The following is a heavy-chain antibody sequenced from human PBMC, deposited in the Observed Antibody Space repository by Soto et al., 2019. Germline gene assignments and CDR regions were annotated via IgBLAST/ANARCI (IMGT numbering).Heavy chain of an antibody. D-gene: IGHD2-15*01. V-gene: IGHV4-34*01. CDR1: GGSFSGYY. Sequence: SETLSPTCAVYGGSFSGYYWSWVRPPPGKGLEWIGEINHSGSTNYNPSLKSRVTISVDTSKNQFSLKLSSVTAADTAVYYCARRPWYDIGYYFDYWGQGTLVTVSS. CDR2: INHSGST. CDR3: ARRPWYDIGYYFDY. J-gene: IGHJ4*02.